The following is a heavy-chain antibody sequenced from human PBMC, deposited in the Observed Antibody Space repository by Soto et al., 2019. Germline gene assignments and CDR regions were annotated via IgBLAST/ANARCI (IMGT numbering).Heavy chain of an antibody. CDR3: ARGGVTMVRGVSNWFDP. CDR2: IYYSGST. CDR1: GGSISIYY. Sequence: SEPLSLTCTVFGGSISIYYWSWIRHPPGKGLEWIGYIYYSGSTNYNPSLKIRVTISVDTSKNQFSLKLSSVTAADTAVYYCARGGVTMVRGVSNWFDPWGQGTLVTVSS. V-gene: IGHV4-59*01. J-gene: IGHJ5*02. D-gene: IGHD3-10*01.